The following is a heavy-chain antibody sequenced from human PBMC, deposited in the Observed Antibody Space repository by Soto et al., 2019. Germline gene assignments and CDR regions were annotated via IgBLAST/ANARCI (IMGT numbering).Heavy chain of an antibody. CDR2: IAHDGHT. Sequence: SETLSLTCDVSGGSITTIGLWTWVRQFPGRGLEWIGEIAHDGHTNYNPSLSGRVTMSVDLSNSQFSLDVASVDAADTAVYFCAGGRDYDYWGQGTLVTVSS. CDR1: GGSITTIGL. CDR3: AGGRDYDY. J-gene: IGHJ4*02. V-gene: IGHV4-4*02. D-gene: IGHD1-26*01.